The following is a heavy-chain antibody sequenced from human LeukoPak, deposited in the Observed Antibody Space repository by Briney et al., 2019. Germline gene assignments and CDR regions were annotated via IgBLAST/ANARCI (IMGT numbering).Heavy chain of an antibody. J-gene: IGHJ4*02. V-gene: IGHV1-18*01. D-gene: IGHD3-16*01. Sequence: ASVKVSCKASGYTFTSYGISWVRQAPGQGLEWMGWISAYNGNTNHAQKLQGRVTMTTDTSTSTAYMELRSLRSDDTAVYYCARELGGGGTGSFDYWGQGTLVTVSS. CDR1: GYTFTSYG. CDR2: ISAYNGNT. CDR3: ARELGGGGTGSFDY.